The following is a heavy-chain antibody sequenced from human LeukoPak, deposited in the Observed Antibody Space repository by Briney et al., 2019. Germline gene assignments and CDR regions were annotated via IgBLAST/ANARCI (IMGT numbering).Heavy chain of an antibody. CDR1: GFTFSNDW. D-gene: IGHD1-26*01. J-gene: IGHJ4*02. CDR2: INTDRSTT. CDR3: ARGRGGSYHY. Sequence: GGSLRLSCAASGFTFSNDWMHWVRQAPGKGLVWVSRINTDRSTTTYADSVKGRFTISRDNAKNTLYLQINSLRVEDTAVYYCARGRGGSYHYWGQGTLVTVSS. V-gene: IGHV3-74*01.